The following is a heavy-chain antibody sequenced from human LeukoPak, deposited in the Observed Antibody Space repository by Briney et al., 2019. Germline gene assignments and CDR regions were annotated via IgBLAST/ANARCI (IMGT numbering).Heavy chain of an antibody. CDR1: GFTFSNYD. CDR3: VREPAYTGTWWYPDL. Sequence: GGSLRLSCVASGFTFSNYDMHWVRQPTGKGLEWISAIDPAGNTYYSDSVKGRVTISRENAKSSLFLQMNSLRAADTAAYYCVREPAYTGTWWYPDLWGRGTLVTVSS. V-gene: IGHV3-13*01. D-gene: IGHD3-16*01. CDR2: IDPAGNT. J-gene: IGHJ2*01.